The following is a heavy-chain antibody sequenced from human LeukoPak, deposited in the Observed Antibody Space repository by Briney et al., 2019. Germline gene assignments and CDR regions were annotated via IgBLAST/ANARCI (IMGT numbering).Heavy chain of an antibody. J-gene: IGHJ4*02. V-gene: IGHV3-30*02. Sequence: GGSLRLSCAASGFTFSSYGMHWVRQAPGKGLEWVAFIRYDGSNKYYADSVKGRFTISRDNSKNTLYLQMNSLRAEDTAVYYCAKERDTAMFTIDYWAQETRVTVSS. CDR2: IRYDGSNK. D-gene: IGHD5-18*01. CDR3: AKERDTAMFTIDY. CDR1: GFTFSSYG.